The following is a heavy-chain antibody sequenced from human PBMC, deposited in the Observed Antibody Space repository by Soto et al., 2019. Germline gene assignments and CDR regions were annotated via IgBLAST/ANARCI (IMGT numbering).Heavy chain of an antibody. CDR1: GFSLTTSEVG. J-gene: IGHJ4*02. D-gene: IGHD3-3*01. CDR2: VYWNDDK. V-gene: IGHV2-5*01. Sequence: XGPTLVNPTQTLTLTCRFSGFSLTTSEVGVGWIRQPPGKALEWLALVYWNDDKRYAPSLKSRLTITKDTSKNQVVLKMTNVDPLDTGTYYCAHQGDSSSSLTRDFDYWGQGSLVTVSS. CDR3: AHQGDSSSSLTRDFDY.